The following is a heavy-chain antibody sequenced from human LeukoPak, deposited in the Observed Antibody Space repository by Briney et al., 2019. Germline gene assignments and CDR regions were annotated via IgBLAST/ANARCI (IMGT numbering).Heavy chain of an antibody. CDR1: GFTFSNYW. Sequence: GGSLRLSCAASGFTFSNYWMSWVRRAPGKGREWVANIKEDGSREDYVDSVRGRFAVSRDNAKNSLYLQMNSLSAEDTAVYYCVSQQLAPPWGQGTLVTVSS. CDR3: VSQQLAPP. CDR2: IKEDGSRE. D-gene: IGHD5-24*01. J-gene: IGHJ5*02. V-gene: IGHV3-7*01.